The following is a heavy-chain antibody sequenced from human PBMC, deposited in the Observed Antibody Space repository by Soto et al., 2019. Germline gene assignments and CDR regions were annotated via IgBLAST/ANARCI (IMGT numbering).Heavy chain of an antibody. CDR1: GGTFSSYA. Sequence: SVKVSCKSSGGTFSSYAISWVRQAPGQGLEWMGGIIPIFGTANYAQKFQGRVTITADESTSTAYMELSSLRSEDTAVYYCARIAGYDILTGYHYYGMDVWGQGTTVTVSS. CDR3: ARIAGYDILTGYHYYGMDV. CDR2: IIPIFGTA. J-gene: IGHJ6*02. V-gene: IGHV1-69*13. D-gene: IGHD3-9*01.